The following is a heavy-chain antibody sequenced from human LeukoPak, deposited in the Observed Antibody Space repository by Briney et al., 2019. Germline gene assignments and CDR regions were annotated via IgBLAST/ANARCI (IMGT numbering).Heavy chain of an antibody. CDR3: ARVRALSYYDSSGDFYYFDF. CDR1: GGSIRSHY. D-gene: IGHD3-22*01. Sequence: ETPSLTCTVSGGSIRSHYWSWIWQPPGKGLEWIGYMFYSGSTNYNPSLKTRVTVCLLPSKNQFSLKLSSVTAADTAVYYCARVRALSYYDSSGDFYYFDFWGQGILVTVSS. J-gene: IGHJ4*01. CDR2: MFYSGST. V-gene: IGHV4-59*11.